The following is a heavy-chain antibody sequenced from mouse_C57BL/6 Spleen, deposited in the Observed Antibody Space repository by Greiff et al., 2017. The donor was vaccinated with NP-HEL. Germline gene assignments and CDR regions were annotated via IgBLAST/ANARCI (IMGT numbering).Heavy chain of an antibody. CDR1: GYTFTSYW. Sequence: VQLQQSGTVLARPGASVKMSCKTSGYTFTSYWMHWVKQRPGQGLEWIGAIYPGNSDTSYNQKFKGKAKLTAVTSASTAYMELSSLTNDDSTVYYCTNESQYYVDYWGQGTTLTVSS. V-gene: IGHV1-5*01. CDR2: IYPGNSDT. J-gene: IGHJ2*01. CDR3: TNESQYYVDY.